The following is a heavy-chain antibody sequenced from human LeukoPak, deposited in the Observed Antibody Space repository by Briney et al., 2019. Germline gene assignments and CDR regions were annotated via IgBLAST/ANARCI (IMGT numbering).Heavy chain of an antibody. J-gene: IGHJ5*02. Sequence: SETLSLTCTVSGGSISSYYWSWIRQPAGKGLEWIGRIYTSGSTNYNPSLKSRVTMSVDTSKNQFSLKLSSVTAADTAVYYCARDVHYYDYVWGPFDPWGQGTLVTVSS. V-gene: IGHV4-4*07. CDR3: ARDVHYYDYVWGPFDP. D-gene: IGHD3-16*01. CDR1: GGSISSYY. CDR2: IYTSGST.